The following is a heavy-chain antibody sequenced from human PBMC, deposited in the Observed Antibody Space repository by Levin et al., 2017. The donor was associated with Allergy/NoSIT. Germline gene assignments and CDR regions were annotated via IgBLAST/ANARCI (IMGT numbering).Heavy chain of an antibody. CDR3: ARPTMITFGGVIATYDAFDI. Sequence: GGSLRLSCAASGFTFSSYWMHWVRQAPGKGLVWVSRINSDGSSTSYADSVKGRFTISRDNAKNTLYLQMNSLRAEDTAVYYCARPTMITFGGVIATYDAFDIWGQGTMVTVSS. CDR2: INSDGSST. J-gene: IGHJ3*02. D-gene: IGHD3-16*02. CDR1: GFTFSSYW. V-gene: IGHV3-74*01.